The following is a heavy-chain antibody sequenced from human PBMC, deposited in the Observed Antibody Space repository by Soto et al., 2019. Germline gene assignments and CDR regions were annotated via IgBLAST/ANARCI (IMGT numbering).Heavy chain of an antibody. D-gene: IGHD1-7*01. J-gene: IGHJ3*02. CDR3: AKGNSWSPALVLDI. Sequence: EVQLLESGGGLVQPGGSLRLSCAASGFSFRSYAMNWVRQAPGKGLEWVSVISGSGGSTYYADSVKGRFIISRDSSKNTLYLQMNILRAEDTAVYYCAKGNSWSPALVLDIWGQGTMVTVSS. V-gene: IGHV3-23*01. CDR1: GFSFRSYA. CDR2: ISGSGGST.